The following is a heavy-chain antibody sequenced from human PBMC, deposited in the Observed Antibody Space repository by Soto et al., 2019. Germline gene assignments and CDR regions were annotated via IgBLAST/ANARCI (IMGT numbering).Heavy chain of an antibody. Sequence: PSETLSLTCTVCGGSISRYYMSWIRQPAGEGMEWIGRIYTSESPTYNPPLKIRITMSVDTSKHQFSLKLSSVTAADTAVYYCESGWFDYWGQGTLVTVSS. CDR2: IYTSESP. CDR3: ESGWFDY. J-gene: IGHJ5*01. V-gene: IGHV4-4*07. CDR1: GGSISRYY.